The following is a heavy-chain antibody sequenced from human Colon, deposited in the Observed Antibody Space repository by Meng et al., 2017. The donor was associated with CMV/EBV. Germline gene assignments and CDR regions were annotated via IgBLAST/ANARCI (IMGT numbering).Heavy chain of an antibody. CDR1: GGSMITYY. Sequence: SETLSLTCSVSGGSMITYYYTWIRQTPGRGLEWLGYVYFSGRTIYNPSLRGRVSMSLDVPENQVFLNLTSVTAADTAVYFCARSNYSLFDRGRPYYYYGMDVWGQGTTVTVSS. J-gene: IGHJ6*02. CDR3: ARSNYSLFDRGRPYYYYGMDV. CDR2: VYFSGRT. V-gene: IGHV4-59*12. D-gene: IGHD3-22*01.